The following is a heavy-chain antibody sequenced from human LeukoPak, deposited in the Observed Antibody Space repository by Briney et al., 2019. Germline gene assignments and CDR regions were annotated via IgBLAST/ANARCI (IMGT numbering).Heavy chain of an antibody. V-gene: IGHV3-11*01. CDR1: GFTFSDFY. CDR3: ARDRGGGSLDY. J-gene: IGHJ4*02. D-gene: IGHD2-15*01. CDR2: ISDSAVTI. Sequence: GGSLRLSCAASGFTFSDFYMAWIRQAPGKGLEWFSHISDSAVTIYYADSVKGRLTISRDNAKNSLYLQMSSLRAEDTAVYYCARDRGGGSLDYWGQGTLVTASS.